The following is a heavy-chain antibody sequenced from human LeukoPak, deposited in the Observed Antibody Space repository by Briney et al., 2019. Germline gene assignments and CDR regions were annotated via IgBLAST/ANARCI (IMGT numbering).Heavy chain of an antibody. CDR2: IDHSGRT. Sequence: PSETLSLTCAVYGGSFSGYYWSWIRPPPGKGLEWIGEIDHSGRTNSNASLKSRVTISVDTSKNQFSLRLTSVTAADTAVYYCARKSILIAGRKPYDFWDQGALVTVSP. CDR3: ARKSILIAGRKPYDF. D-gene: IGHD6-13*01. V-gene: IGHV4-34*01. J-gene: IGHJ4*02. CDR1: GGSFSGYY.